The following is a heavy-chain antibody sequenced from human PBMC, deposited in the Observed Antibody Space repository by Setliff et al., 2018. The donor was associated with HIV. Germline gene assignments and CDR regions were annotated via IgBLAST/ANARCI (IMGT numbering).Heavy chain of an antibody. J-gene: IGHJ4*02. CDR3: ARVGSNRLQFFDH. V-gene: IGHV1-3*01. Sequence: GASVKVSCKTSGYTFKSYDINWVRQAPGQRPEWMARINAGNGNREYSPKFQGRVTITADTSASTMYMELSSLRSEDTAVYYCARVGSNRLQFFDHWGQGTLVTVSS. D-gene: IGHD5-12*01. CDR1: GYTFKSYD. CDR2: INAGNGNR.